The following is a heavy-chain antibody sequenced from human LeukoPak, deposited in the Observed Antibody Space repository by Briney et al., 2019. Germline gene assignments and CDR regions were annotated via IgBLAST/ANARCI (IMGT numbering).Heavy chain of an antibody. V-gene: IGHV4-31*03. CDR2: IYYSGST. CDR3: ARADDSSGLDFDY. CDR1: GGSISSGGYY. J-gene: IGHJ4*02. D-gene: IGHD3-22*01. Sequence: PSETLSLTCTVSGGSISSGGYYWSWIRQHPGKGLEWIGYIYYSGSTYYNPSLKSRVTIPVDTSKNQFSLKLSSVTAADTAVYHCARADDSSGLDFDYWGQGTLVTVSS.